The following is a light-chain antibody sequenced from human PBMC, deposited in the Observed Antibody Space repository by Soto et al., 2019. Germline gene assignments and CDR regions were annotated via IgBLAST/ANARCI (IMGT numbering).Light chain of an antibody. CDR1: QSVNSN. CDR2: GAS. V-gene: IGKV3-15*01. Sequence: EIVMTQSPATLSVSPGERATLSCRASQSVNSNYLAWYQQKPGQAPRLLIYGASTRATGIPARFSGSGSGTEFTLTISSLQSEDFAVYYCQQYNNWPSGTFGQGTKVDIK. CDR3: QQYNNWPSGT. J-gene: IGKJ1*01.